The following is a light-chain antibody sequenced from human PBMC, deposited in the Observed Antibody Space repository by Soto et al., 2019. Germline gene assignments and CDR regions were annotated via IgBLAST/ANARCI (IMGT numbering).Light chain of an antibody. V-gene: IGKV1-8*01. Sequence: AIRMTQSPSSLSASTGDRVTITCRASQGISSYLAWYQQKPGKAPKLLIYAASTLQSGVPSRFSGSGSGTDFTLTISCLQSEDFATYCCQQYYSPLFTFGPGTKVDIK. J-gene: IGKJ3*01. CDR1: QGISSY. CDR2: AAS. CDR3: QQYYSPLFT.